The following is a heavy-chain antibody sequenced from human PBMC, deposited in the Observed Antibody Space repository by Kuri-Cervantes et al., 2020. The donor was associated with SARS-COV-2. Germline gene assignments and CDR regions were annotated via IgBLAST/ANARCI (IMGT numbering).Heavy chain of an antibody. CDR3: ARGFSGYSYGDAFDI. CDR2: ISSSSNTI. V-gene: IGHV3-48*01. D-gene: IGHD5-18*01. Sequence: GESLKISCVASGFTFSRYSMNWVRQAPGKGLEWVSYISSSSNTIYYADSVKGRSTTSRDNAKNSLYLQMNSLRAEDTAVYYCARGFSGYSYGDAFDIWGQGTMVTVSS. J-gene: IGHJ3*02. CDR1: GFTFSRYS.